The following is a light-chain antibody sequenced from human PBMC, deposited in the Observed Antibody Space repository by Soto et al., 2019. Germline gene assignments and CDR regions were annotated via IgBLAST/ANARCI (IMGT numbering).Light chain of an antibody. CDR1: QTISSL. CDR3: QQYYSYPRT. Sequence: DIQMTQSPSTLSGSVGDRFTIXXRASQTISSLLAWYQQKPGKAPKXLIYKASTLKSGVPSRFSGSGAGTEFTLTISCLQSEDFATYYCQQYYSYPRTFGQGTKVDIK. CDR2: KAS. J-gene: IGKJ1*01. V-gene: IGKV1-5*03.